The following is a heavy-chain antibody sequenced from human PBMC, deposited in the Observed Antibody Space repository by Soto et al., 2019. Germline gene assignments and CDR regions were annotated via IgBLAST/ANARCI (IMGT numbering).Heavy chain of an antibody. J-gene: IGHJ4*02. CDR1: GDSITSSSHY. CDR2: IYYDGNT. Sequence: QLQLQESGPGLVKPSETLSLTCTVSGDSITSSSHYWGWIRQPPGKGLECIANIYYDGNTYYNPCLQSRGAISLDTDKTQFSRRLNFVTAADTAVYYCARSSIEPRVFMYPFDSWGQGTLVTVSS. D-gene: IGHD6-6*01. V-gene: IGHV4-39*01. CDR3: ARSSIEPRVFMYPFDS.